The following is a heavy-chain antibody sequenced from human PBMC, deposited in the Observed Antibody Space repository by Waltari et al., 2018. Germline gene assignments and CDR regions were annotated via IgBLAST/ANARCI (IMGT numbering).Heavy chain of an antibody. CDR2: IYYSGNT. V-gene: IGHV4-59*08. J-gene: IGHJ5*02. CDR3: ARHASERSPFDP. Sequence: QVQLQESGPGLVKPSETLSLTCTVSGGSISAYYWSWIRQPPGKGLEWIGYIYYSGNTNYNPPPRSRVAISVDTSKNQFSLKVTSVTAADTAVYYCARHASERSPFDPWGQGTLVTVSS. CDR1: GGSISAYY.